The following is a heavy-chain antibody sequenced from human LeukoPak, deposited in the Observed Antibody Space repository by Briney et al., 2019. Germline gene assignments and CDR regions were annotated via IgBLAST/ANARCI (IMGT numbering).Heavy chain of an antibody. Sequence: GGSLRLSCAASGFTFSSYEMNWVRQAPGKGLEWVSYISSSGSTIYYADSVKGRFTISRDNAKNSLYVQMNSLRAEDTAVYYCARRYDIFTGYGYYYYYGMDVWGKGTTVTVSS. CDR3: ARRYDIFTGYGYYYYYGMDV. V-gene: IGHV3-48*03. CDR2: ISSSGSTI. J-gene: IGHJ6*04. CDR1: GFTFSSYE. D-gene: IGHD3-9*01.